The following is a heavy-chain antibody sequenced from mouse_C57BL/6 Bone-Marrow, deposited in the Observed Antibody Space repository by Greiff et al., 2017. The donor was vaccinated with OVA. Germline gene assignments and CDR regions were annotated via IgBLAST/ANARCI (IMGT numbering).Heavy chain of an antibody. CDR3: ARPGTGDYDYFDY. Sequence: EVKVVESGGGLVKPGGSLKLSCAASGFTFSSYTMSWVRQTPEKRLEWVATISGGGGNTYYPDRVKGRFTISRDNAKNTLYLQMSSLRSEDTALYYCARPGTGDYDYFDYWGQGTTLTVSS. J-gene: IGHJ2*01. CDR1: GFTFSSYT. V-gene: IGHV5-9*01. CDR2: ISGGGGNT. D-gene: IGHD2-4*01.